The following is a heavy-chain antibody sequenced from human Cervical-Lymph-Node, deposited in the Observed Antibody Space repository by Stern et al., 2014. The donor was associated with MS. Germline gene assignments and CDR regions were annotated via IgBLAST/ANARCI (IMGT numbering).Heavy chain of an antibody. CDR3: ARHGDTSFVY. CDR1: GGSLSNYY. Sequence: VQLVESGPGLVQPSETLSLTCTVSGGSLSNYYWSWIRPPPGKGLEWIGYIYYIGTTNYNPSLKSRVTISVDTSKNQFSLRLSSVSVADTAVYYCARHGDTSFVYWGQGTLVTISS. V-gene: IGHV4-59*08. CDR2: IYYIGTT. J-gene: IGHJ4*02. D-gene: IGHD2-21*02.